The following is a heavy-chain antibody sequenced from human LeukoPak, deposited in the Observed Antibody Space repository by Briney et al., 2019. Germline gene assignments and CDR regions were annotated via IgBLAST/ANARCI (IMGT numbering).Heavy chain of an antibody. CDR1: GGSISSYY. CDR3: AKKFGLDIVLMVSPTLTFDY. CDR2: IYYSGST. J-gene: IGHJ4*02. V-gene: IGHV4-59*01. Sequence: SETLSLTCTVSGGSISSYYWSWIRQPPGKGLEWIGYIYYSGSTNYNPSLKSRVTISVATSKNQFSLKLSSVTAADTAVYYCAKKFGLDIVLMVSPTLTFDYWGQGTLVTVSS. D-gene: IGHD2-8*01.